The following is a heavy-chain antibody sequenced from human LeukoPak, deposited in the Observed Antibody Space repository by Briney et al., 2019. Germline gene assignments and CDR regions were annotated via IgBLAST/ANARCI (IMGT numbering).Heavy chain of an antibody. CDR2: INPNSGGT. CDR3: ARAAVGAARHLYYFDY. V-gene: IGHV1-2*02. Sequence: AASVKVSCKASGYTFTGYYMHWVRQAPGQGLEWMGWINPNSGGTNYAQKFQGRVTMTRDTSISTAYMELSRLRSDDTAVYYCARAAVGAARHLYYFDYWGQGTLVTVSS. CDR1: GYTFTGYY. J-gene: IGHJ4*02. D-gene: IGHD6-6*01.